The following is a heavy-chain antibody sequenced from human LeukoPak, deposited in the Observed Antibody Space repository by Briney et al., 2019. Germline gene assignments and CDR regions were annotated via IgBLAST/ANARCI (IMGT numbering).Heavy chain of an antibody. J-gene: IGHJ4*02. V-gene: IGHV3-64*01. D-gene: IGHD3-9*01. CDR2: ISSNGGST. Sequence: GGSLRLSCAASGFTFSSYAMHWVRQAPGKGLEYVSAISSNGGSTYYANSVKGRFTISRDNSKNTLYLQMGSLRAEDMAVYYCARDLGRYFDWLLVYWGQGTLVTVSS. CDR3: ARDLGRYFDWLLVY. CDR1: GFTFSSYA.